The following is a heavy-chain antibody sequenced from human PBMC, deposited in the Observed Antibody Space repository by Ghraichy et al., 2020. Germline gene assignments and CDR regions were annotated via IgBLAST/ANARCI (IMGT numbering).Heavy chain of an antibody. CDR2: ISGSGGST. D-gene: IGHD2-21*02. CDR1: GLTFSSYA. Sequence: GGSLRLSCAASGLTFSSYAMSWVRQAPGKGLEWVSAISGSGGSTYYADSVKGRFTISRDNSKNTLYLQMNSLRAEDTAVYYCAKGSGRVVVTGQFDYWGQGTLVTVSS. J-gene: IGHJ4*02. CDR3: AKGSGRVVVTGQFDY. V-gene: IGHV3-23*01.